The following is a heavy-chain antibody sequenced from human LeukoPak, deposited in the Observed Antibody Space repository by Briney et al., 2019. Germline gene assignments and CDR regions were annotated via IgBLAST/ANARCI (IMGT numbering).Heavy chain of an antibody. CDR1: GYTFTSYD. D-gene: IGHD3-10*01. CDR2: MNPNSGNT. CDR3: ARFYGSGPDAFDI. J-gene: IGHJ3*02. V-gene: IGHV1-8*03. Sequence: ASVKVSCKASGYTFTSYDINWVRQATGQGLEWMGWMNPNSGNTGYAQKLQGRVTITRNTSISTAYMELSSLRSEDMAVYYCARFYGSGPDAFDIWGQGTMVTVSS.